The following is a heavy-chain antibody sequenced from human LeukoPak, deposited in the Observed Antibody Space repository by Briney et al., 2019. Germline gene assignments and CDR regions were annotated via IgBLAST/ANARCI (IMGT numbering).Heavy chain of an antibody. Sequence: PSETLSPTCAVYGGSFSGYYWSWIRQPPGKGLEWIGEINHSGSTNYNPSLKSRVTISVDTSKNQFSLKLSSVTAADTAVYYCARLISCTNGVCDGDYWGQGTLVTVSS. D-gene: IGHD2-8*01. CDR1: GGSFSGYY. CDR3: ARLISCTNGVCDGDY. V-gene: IGHV4-34*01. J-gene: IGHJ4*02. CDR2: INHSGST.